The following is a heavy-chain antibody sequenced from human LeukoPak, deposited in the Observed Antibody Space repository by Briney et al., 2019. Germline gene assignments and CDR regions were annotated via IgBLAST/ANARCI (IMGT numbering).Heavy chain of an antibody. Sequence: ASVKVSCKASGYTFTSYGISWVRQAPGQGLEWMGWISAYNGNTNYAQKLQGRVTMTTDTSTSTAYMELRSLRSDDTAVYYCARPITMIEGSFAVVYYMDVWGKGTTVTVSS. CDR3: ARPITMIEGSFAVVYYMDV. V-gene: IGHV1-18*01. D-gene: IGHD3-22*01. CDR1: GYTFTSYG. CDR2: ISAYNGNT. J-gene: IGHJ6*03.